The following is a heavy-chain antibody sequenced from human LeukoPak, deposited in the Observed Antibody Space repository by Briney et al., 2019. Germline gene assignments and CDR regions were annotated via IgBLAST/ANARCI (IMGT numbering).Heavy chain of an antibody. CDR2: IRSKTDGGTT. CDR3: TTDPDQSTFDI. V-gene: IGHV3-15*01. Sequence: SGGSLRLSCAASGFTFSNAWMSWVRQAPGKGLEWVGRIRSKTDGGTTDYAAPVKGRFTISRDDSKNTLYLQMNSLKTEDTAVYYCTTDPDQSTFDIWGQGTMVTASS. D-gene: IGHD1-14*01. CDR1: GFTFSNAW. J-gene: IGHJ3*02.